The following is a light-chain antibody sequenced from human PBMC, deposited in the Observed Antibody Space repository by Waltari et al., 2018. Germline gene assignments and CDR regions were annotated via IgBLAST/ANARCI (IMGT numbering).Light chain of an antibody. CDR1: HSVDTS. CDR3: QQRRDWPIT. CDR2: DVF. J-gene: IGKJ5*01. Sequence: LSLSPGDRATLSCRASHSVDTSLAWYQQKLGQAPRLLIYDVFYRATGIPARFSGRGSGTDFTLTISSLEPEDFALYFCQQRRDWPITFGQGTRLEIK. V-gene: IGKV3-11*01.